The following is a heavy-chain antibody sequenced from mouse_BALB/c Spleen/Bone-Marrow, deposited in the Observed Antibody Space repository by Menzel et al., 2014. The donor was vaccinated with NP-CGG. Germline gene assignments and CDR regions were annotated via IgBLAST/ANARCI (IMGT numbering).Heavy chain of an antibody. V-gene: IGHV5-9-2*01. Sequence: EVKLMESGGGLVKSGGSLKLSCAASGFSFSNYGMSWVRQTPEKRLEWVATISLDGRYTFYSDSVKGRFTISRDNAKNNLYLQLSSLRSEDTALYYCARHAYYDQTEVSFVYWGQGTLVTVSA. J-gene: IGHJ3*01. D-gene: IGHD2-4*01. CDR2: ISLDGRYT. CDR1: GFSFSNYG. CDR3: ARHAYYDQTEVSFVY.